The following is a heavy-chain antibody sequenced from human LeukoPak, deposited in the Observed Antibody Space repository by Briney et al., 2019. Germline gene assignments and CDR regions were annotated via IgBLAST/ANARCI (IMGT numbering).Heavy chain of an antibody. J-gene: IGHJ6*04. Sequence: GGSLRLSCAASGLTFSNYAMSWVRQAPGKGLEWVSAISDSGGDTYYADSVKGRFTISRDNSKNTLYLQMNSLRAEDTAVFYCAKIEVTMVRGFISYYYYGMDVWGKGTTVTVSS. V-gene: IGHV3-23*01. CDR2: ISDSGGDT. CDR1: GLTFSNYA. CDR3: AKIEVTMVRGFISYYYYGMDV. D-gene: IGHD3-10*01.